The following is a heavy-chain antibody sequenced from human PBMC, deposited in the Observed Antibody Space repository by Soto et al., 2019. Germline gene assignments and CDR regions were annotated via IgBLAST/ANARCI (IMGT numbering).Heavy chain of an antibody. J-gene: IGHJ4*02. CDR1: GFTFSSYA. CDR3: AKDGFGGASDY. V-gene: IGHV3-23*01. Sequence: EVQLLESGGGFAQPGGSLRLSCAASGFTFSSYAMHWVRQAPGRGLEWVSTISGSGTNIYYADSVQGRFTISRDNSQNTQFLQMTSLRVDDAATYYCAKDGFGGASDYWGQGTHVTVSS. D-gene: IGHD3-3*01. CDR2: ISGSGTNI.